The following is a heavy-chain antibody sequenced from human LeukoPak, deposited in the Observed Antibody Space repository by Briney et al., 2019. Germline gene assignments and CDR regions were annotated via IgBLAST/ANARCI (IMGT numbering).Heavy chain of an antibody. CDR2: ISGSGSTI. Sequence: GGSLRLSCAASGFTFSSYEMNWVRQAPGKGLEWVSDISGSGSTIYYADSVKGRLTISRDNAKNSLSLQLNSLRAEDTGIYYCARAEIRNAFFFDGWGQGTLVTVSS. J-gene: IGHJ4*02. CDR1: GFTFSSYE. CDR3: ARAEIRNAFFFDG. V-gene: IGHV3-48*03. D-gene: IGHD3-3*01.